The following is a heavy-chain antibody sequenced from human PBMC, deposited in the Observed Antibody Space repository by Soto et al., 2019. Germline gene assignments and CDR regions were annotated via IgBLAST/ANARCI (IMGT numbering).Heavy chain of an antibody. Sequence: SETLSLTCTVSGGSISSSSYYWGWIRQPPGKGLEWIGSIYYSGSTSYNPSLKSRVTISVDTSKNQFSLTLNSVTAADTAVYYCARNGHGDTSNVDYWGQGTLVTVSS. V-gene: IGHV4-39*01. D-gene: IGHD3-10*01. CDR1: GGSISSSSYY. CDR3: ARNGHGDTSNVDY. CDR2: IYYSGST. J-gene: IGHJ4*02.